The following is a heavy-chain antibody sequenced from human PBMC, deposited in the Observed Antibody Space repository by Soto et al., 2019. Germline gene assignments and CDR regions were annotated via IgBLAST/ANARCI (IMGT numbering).Heavy chain of an antibody. D-gene: IGHD1-26*01. V-gene: IGHV3-7*01. CDR1: GFTFSSYY. CDR2: VNGDGSEK. Sequence: EVQLVESGGGLVQPGGSLRLSCAASGFTFSSYYMSWVRQAQGKGLEWVANVNGDGSEKYYVDSVKGRFTVSRDNAKNSLYLQMNSLRAEDTAVYYCAKWRGAGSDYWGQGTLVTVSS. CDR3: AKWRGAGSDY. J-gene: IGHJ4*02.